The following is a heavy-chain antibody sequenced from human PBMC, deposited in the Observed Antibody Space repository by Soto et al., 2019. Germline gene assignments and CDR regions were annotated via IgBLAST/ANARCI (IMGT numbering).Heavy chain of an antibody. V-gene: IGHV1-18*01. Sequence: ASVKVSCKASGYTFTSYGISWVRQAPGQGLEWMGWISAYNGNTNYAQRLQGRVTMTTDTSTSTAYMELRSLRSDDTAVYYCARANYYGSGSYSTYYYMDVWGKGTTVTVSS. CDR2: ISAYNGNT. CDR3: ARANYYGSGSYSTYYYMDV. CDR1: GYTFTSYG. D-gene: IGHD3-10*01. J-gene: IGHJ6*03.